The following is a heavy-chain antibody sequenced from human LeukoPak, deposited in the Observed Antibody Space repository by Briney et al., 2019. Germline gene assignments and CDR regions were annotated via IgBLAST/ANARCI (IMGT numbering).Heavy chain of an antibody. CDR1: GGSIIGSTYY. Sequence: SETLSLTCTVSGGSIIGSTYYWGWIRQPPGKGLEWIGEINHSGSTKYNPSLKSRVTISIDTSKNQFSLKLSSATAADTAMYYCAGGPLTTLELFYYWGQGTLVTVSS. V-gene: IGHV4-39*07. J-gene: IGHJ4*02. D-gene: IGHD4-23*01. CDR2: INHSGST. CDR3: AGGPLTTLELFYY.